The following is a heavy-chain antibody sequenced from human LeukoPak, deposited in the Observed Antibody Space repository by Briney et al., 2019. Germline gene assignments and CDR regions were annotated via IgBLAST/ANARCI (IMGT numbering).Heavy chain of an antibody. D-gene: IGHD1-26*01. Sequence: SVKVSCKASGGTFSSYAISWVRQAPGQGLEWMGGIIPIFGTTNYAQKFQGRVTITADESTSTAYMELSSLRSEDTAVYYCARVGVYSGSYYLSLTPDHDAFDIWGQGTMVTVSS. CDR1: GGTFSSYA. J-gene: IGHJ3*02. CDR3: ARVGVYSGSYYLSLTPDHDAFDI. CDR2: IIPIFGTT. V-gene: IGHV1-69*01.